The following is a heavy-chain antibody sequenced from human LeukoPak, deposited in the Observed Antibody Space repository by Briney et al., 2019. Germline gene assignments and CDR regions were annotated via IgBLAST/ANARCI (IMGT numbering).Heavy chain of an antibody. CDR3: ARNGYSSSWYRN. CDR1: GVPVSNNY. CDR2: IHSGGST. V-gene: IGHV3-53*01. D-gene: IGHD6-13*01. Sequence: GGSLRPLFAASGVPVSNNYMSWGRQASGKGLGWVSVIHSGGSTYYADSVKGRFTISRDNSKNTLYLQMNSLRAEDTAVYYCARNGYSSSWYRNWGQGTLVTVSS. J-gene: IGHJ4*02.